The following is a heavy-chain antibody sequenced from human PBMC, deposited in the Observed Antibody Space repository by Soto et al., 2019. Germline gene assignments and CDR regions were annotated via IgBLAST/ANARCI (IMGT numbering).Heavy chain of an antibody. CDR1: GFTVSSHY. CDR3: ATPVTRLIAFDL. Sequence: EVQLVETGGGFVQPGGSLRLSCVASGFTVSSHYMTWVRQTPGMGLEWVSIIYASDSTFYADSVKGRFTISRDNSKNTVYLQLYSLRAEDTAVYYCATPVTRLIAFDLWGQGTMVTVSS. D-gene: IGHD4-17*01. J-gene: IGHJ3*01. CDR2: IYASDST. V-gene: IGHV3-53*02.